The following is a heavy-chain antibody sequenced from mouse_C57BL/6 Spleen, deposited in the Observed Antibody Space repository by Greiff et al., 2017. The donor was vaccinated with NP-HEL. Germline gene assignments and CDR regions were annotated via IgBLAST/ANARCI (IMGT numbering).Heavy chain of an antibody. CDR2: INPSSGYT. J-gene: IGHJ4*01. CDR3: AGHYSSSYRAMDY. Sequence: QVQLQQSGAELAKPGASVKLSCKASGYTFTSYWMHWVKQRPGQGLEWIGYINPSSGYTKYNQKFKDKATLTADKSSSTAYMQLSSLTYEDSAVYYCAGHYSSSYRAMDYWGQGTSVTVSS. CDR1: GYTFTSYW. D-gene: IGHD1-1*01. V-gene: IGHV1-7*01.